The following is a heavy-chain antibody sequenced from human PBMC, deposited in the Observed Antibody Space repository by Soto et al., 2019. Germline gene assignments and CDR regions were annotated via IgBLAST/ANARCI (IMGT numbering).Heavy chain of an antibody. J-gene: IGHJ4*02. V-gene: IGHV3-48*02. CDR2: ISSSSTI. CDR3: ARGGARYDSSGYYHY. D-gene: IGHD3-22*01. CDR1: GFTFSSYS. Sequence: VGSLRLSCAASGFTFSSYSMNWVRQAPGKGLEWVSYISSSSTIYYADSVKGRFTISRDNAKNSLYLQMNSLRDEDTAVYYCARGGARYDSSGYYHYWGQGTLVTVSS.